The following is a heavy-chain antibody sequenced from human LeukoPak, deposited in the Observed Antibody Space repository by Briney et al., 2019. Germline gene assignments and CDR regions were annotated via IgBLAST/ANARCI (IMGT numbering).Heavy chain of an antibody. D-gene: IGHD3-10*01. CDR2: VNHSGST. V-gene: IGHV4-34*01. CDR3: ARGGLWVVRPVDY. J-gene: IGHJ4*02. Sequence: KPSGTLSLTCAVYGGSFSGYYWSWIRQPPGKGLEWIGEVNHSGSTNYNPSLKSRVTISVDTSKNQFSLKLSSVTAADTAVYYCARGGLWVVRPVDYWGQGTLVTVSS. CDR1: GGSFSGYY.